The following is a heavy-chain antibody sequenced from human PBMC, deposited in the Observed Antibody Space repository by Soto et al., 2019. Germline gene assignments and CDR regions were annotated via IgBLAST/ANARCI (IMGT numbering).Heavy chain of an antibody. Sequence: QVQLVQSVTEVKKPGASVQVSCKASGYSFTSYGINWVRQAPGQGLEWMGWISTYNGDTNYAQKFQGRVTMTTDTSTTTAYIEFRRLTSDDTAVYFCARGDSTGSPRGWFYPWGQGTVVTVSS. J-gene: IGHJ5*02. CDR1: GYSFTSYG. CDR3: ARGDSTGSPRGWFYP. D-gene: IGHD6-19*01. V-gene: IGHV1-18*04. CDR2: ISTYNGDT.